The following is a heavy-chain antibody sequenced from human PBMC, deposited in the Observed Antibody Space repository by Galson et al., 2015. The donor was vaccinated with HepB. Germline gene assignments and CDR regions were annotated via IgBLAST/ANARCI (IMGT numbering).Heavy chain of an antibody. D-gene: IGHD3-22*01. CDR2: IIPIFGTA. V-gene: IGHV1-69*13. CDR3: ARRAPMSYYYDSSGWAPKLRDAFDI. Sequence: SVKVSCKASGGTFSSYAISWVRQAPGQGLEWMGGIIPIFGTANYAQKFQGRVTITADESTSTAYMELSSLRSEDTAVYYCARRAPMSYYYDSSGWAPKLRDAFDIWGQGTMVTVSS. J-gene: IGHJ3*02. CDR1: GGTFSSYA.